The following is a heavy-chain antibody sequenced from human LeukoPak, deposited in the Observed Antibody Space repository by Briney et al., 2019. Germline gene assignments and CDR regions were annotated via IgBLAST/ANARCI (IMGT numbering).Heavy chain of an antibody. V-gene: IGHV3-23*01. CDR3: AKDRGVGVATVYLVY. D-gene: IGHD5-12*01. J-gene: IGHJ4*02. CDR1: GFTFSSYA. CDR2: VGHSFGTT. Sequence: PGGSLRLSCTASGFTFSSYAMSWVRQARGKGLEWVSTVGHSFGTTYYADSVKGRFTISRDNSKNTLYLQMNSLRAEDTAVYYCAKDRGVGVATVYLVYWGQGTLVTVSS.